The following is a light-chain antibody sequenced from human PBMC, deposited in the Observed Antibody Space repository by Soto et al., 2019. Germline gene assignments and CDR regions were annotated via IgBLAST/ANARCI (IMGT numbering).Light chain of an antibody. Sequence: ESVLTQSPATLSLSPGERATLSCRASPSVSNSLAWYQHKPGQAPRLLIYDAFNRATGVPTRFSGSGSGTDFTLTISILEPEDFAVYYCQQRSNWITFGGGTKVEIK. CDR1: PSVSNS. J-gene: IGKJ4*01. CDR2: DAF. V-gene: IGKV3-11*01. CDR3: QQRSNWIT.